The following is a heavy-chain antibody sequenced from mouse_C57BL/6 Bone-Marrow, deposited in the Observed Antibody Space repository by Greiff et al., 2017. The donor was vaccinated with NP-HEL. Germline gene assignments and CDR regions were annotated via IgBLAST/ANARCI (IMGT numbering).Heavy chain of an antibody. CDR2: INTSSGYT. D-gene: IGHD2-1*01. CDR1: GYTFTSSW. V-gene: IGHV1-7*01. CDR3: ARSDGNYVDY. J-gene: IGHJ2*01. Sequence: VQLQESGAELAKPGASVKLSCKASGYTFTSSWMHWVNQRPGQGLEWIGYINTSSGYTKYNQKFKDKATLTADKSSSSAYMQLCSLTYEYSAVYYCARSDGNYVDYWGQGTTLTVSS.